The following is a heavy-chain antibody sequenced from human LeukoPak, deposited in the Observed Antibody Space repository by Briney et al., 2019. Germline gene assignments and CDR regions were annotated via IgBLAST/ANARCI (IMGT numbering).Heavy chain of an antibody. CDR3: AREGFKGCSGGSCYLSSGFDP. D-gene: IGHD2-15*01. V-gene: IGHV1-69*04. J-gene: IGHJ5*02. CDR2: IIPIFGIA. Sequence: SVKVSCKASGGTFSSYAISWVRQAPGQGLEWMGRIIPIFGIANYAQKFQGRVTITADKSTSTAYMELSSLRSEDTAVYYCAREGFKGCSGGSCYLSSGFDPWGQGTLVTVSS. CDR1: GGTFSSYA.